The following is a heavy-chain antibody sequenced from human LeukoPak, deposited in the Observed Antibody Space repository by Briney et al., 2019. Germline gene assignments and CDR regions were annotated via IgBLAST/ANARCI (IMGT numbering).Heavy chain of an antibody. CDR1: GFTFSNYG. Sequence: PGGSLRLSCAASGFTFSNYGMSWVRQAPGKGLEWISAISGSGGTTYYADSVKGRFTISRDNPNNTLFLQLNSLRAEDSAVYYCARVRASCSSTSCYFYYYYYMDAWGKGTTVTISS. CDR3: ARVRASCSSTSCYFYYYYYMDA. J-gene: IGHJ6*03. V-gene: IGHV3-23*01. CDR2: ISGSGGTT. D-gene: IGHD2-2*01.